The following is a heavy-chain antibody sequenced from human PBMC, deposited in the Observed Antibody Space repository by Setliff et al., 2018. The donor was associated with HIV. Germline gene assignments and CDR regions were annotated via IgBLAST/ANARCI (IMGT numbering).Heavy chain of an antibody. J-gene: IGHJ3*02. Sequence: GASVKVSCKASGYIFTRYYMHWVRQAPGQGLEWMGIINPSGGSTNYAQKFQARVTMTRDTSTSTVYMELSSLRSEDTAVYYCARDVESEIGTITGVSDIWGQGIMVTVSS. CDR3: ARDVESEIGTITGVSDI. D-gene: IGHD1-1*01. CDR2: INPSGGST. CDR1: GYIFTRYY. V-gene: IGHV1-46*01.